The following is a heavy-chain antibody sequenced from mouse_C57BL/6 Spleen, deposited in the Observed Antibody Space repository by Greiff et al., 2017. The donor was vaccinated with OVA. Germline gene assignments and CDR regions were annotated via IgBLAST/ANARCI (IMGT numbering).Heavy chain of an antibody. CDR1: GFTFSNYW. Sequence: EVQLVESGGGLVQPCGSMTLSCVASGFTFSNYWMNWFRQSPEKGLEWVAQIRLKSDNYATHYAESVKGRFTISRTDSKSSVYLQMNNIRAEDTGIYYCTYYGSSSAYWGQGTLVTVAA. CDR3: TYYGSSSAY. D-gene: IGHD1-1*01. CDR2: IRLKSDNYAT. V-gene: IGHV6-3*01. J-gene: IGHJ3*01.